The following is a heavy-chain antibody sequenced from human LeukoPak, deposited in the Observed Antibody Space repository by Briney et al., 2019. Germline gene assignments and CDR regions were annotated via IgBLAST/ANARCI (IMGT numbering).Heavy chain of an antibody. CDR1: GYTFTGDY. CDR2: INPNSGGT. J-gene: IGHJ3*02. V-gene: IGHV1-2*02. D-gene: IGHD6-13*01. CDR3: ARDRSSRVAAAQYAFDI. Sequence: SLKLSCKASGYTFTGDYMHWVPEAPGQGLEWMGWINPNSGGTNYAQKFQGRVTMTRDTSISTAYMELSRLRSDDTAVYYCARDRSSRVAAAQYAFDIWGQGTRVTVSS.